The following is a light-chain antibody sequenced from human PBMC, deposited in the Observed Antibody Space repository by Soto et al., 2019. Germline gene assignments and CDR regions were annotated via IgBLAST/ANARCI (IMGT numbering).Light chain of an antibody. CDR3: TSSASGSSHVV. CDR1: SSDIGGYDY. Sequence: QSALPQPASVSGSPGQSITLSCTGTSSDIGGYDYVSWYQRHPGKAPKLIIYDVNNRPSGVSNRFSCSKSGNTASLTIAGLQAEEEADYYCTSSASGSSHVVFGGGTKLTVL. CDR2: DVN. V-gene: IGLV2-14*01. J-gene: IGLJ2*01.